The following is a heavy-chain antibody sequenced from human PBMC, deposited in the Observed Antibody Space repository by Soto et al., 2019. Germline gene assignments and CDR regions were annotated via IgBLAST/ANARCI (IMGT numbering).Heavy chain of an antibody. CDR3: ALTTPHPSYYMDV. Sequence: SQTLSLTCAISGDSVSSNSAAWNWIRLSPSRGLEWLARTYYRSRWYNDYAVFVRSRITVNPDTSKNQFSLQLTSVTPEDTAVYYCALTTPHPSYYMDVSCKGTMVTVSS. J-gene: IGHJ6*03. CDR2: TYYRSRWYN. CDR1: GDSVSSNSAA. V-gene: IGHV6-1*01. D-gene: IGHD2-15*01.